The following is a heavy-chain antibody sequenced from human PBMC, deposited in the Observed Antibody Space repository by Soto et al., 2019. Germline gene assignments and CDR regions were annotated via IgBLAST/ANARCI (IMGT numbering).Heavy chain of an antibody. J-gene: IGHJ5*02. D-gene: IGHD2-2*01. V-gene: IGHV6-1*01. Sequence: SQTLSLTCAISGDSVSSNSAAWNWIRQSPSRGLEWLGRTYYRSKWYNDYAVSVKGRITINPDTSKNQFSLQLNSVTPEDTAVYYCARDLSDIVVVPAALNWFDPWGQGTLVTVSS. CDR2: TYYRSKWYN. CDR1: GDSVSSNSAA. CDR3: ARDLSDIVVVPAALNWFDP.